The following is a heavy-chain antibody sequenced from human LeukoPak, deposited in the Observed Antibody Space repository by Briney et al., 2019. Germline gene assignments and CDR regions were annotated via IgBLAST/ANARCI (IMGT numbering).Heavy chain of an antibody. V-gene: IGHV1-18*01. CDR2: ISTYNGNT. J-gene: IGHJ4*02. Sequence: GASVKVSCKASGYAFTNYGFSLVRQAPGQGLEWMGWISTYNGNTNYAQRLQGRLSMTTDTSTNTAYMDLTSLTSDDTAIYYCARTLGWYNRIYYFDYWGQGTLVTVSS. CDR1: GYAFTNYG. D-gene: IGHD6-19*01. CDR3: ARTLGWYNRIYYFDY.